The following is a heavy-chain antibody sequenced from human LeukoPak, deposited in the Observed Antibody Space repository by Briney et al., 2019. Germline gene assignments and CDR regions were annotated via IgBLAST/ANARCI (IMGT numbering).Heavy chain of an antibody. D-gene: IGHD5-18*01. J-gene: IGHJ4*02. V-gene: IGHV3-33*01. CDR3: ARREVEGTVMVGDH. CDR2: IWNDGHTT. Sequence: GKSLRLSCAASGFTFSSSSMHWVRQAPGKGLEWVAVIWNDGHTTYYTDSVKGRFTISRDNSKNTLSLQMNNLGAEDTAVYYCARREVEGTVMVGDHWSQGTLVTVSS. CDR1: GFTFSSSS.